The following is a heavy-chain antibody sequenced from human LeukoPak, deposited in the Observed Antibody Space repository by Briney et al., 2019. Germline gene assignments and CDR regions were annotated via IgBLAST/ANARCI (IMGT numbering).Heavy chain of an antibody. CDR2: INWNGGST. J-gene: IGHJ6*03. CDR3: ARDTDYPHGYYYYYMDV. V-gene: IGHV3-20*04. D-gene: IGHD4-11*01. Sequence: PGGSLRLSCAASGFTFDDYGMSWVRQAPGKGLEWVSGINWNGGSTGYADSVKGRFTISRDNAKNSLYLQMNSLRAEDTALYYCARDTDYPHGYYYYYMDVWGKGTTVTVSS. CDR1: GFTFDDYG.